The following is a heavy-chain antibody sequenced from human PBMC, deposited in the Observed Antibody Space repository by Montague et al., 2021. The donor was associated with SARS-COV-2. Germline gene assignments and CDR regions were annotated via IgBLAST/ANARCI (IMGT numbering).Heavy chain of an antibody. Sequence: PALVKPTQTLTLTCTFSGFSLSTSGMCVSWIRQPPGKALEWLARSDLDDDKYYSTSLKTRLTISKDTSKNQVVLTMTNMDPVDTATYYCAREYSSGVYFDYGGQGTLVTVSS. CDR2: SDLDDDK. CDR3: AREYSSGVYFDY. D-gene: IGHD6-19*01. J-gene: IGHJ4*02. CDR1: GFSLSTSGMC. V-gene: IGHV2-70*11.